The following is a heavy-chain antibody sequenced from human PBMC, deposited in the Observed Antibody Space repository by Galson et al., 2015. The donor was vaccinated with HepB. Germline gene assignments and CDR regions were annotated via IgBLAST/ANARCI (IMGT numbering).Heavy chain of an antibody. D-gene: IGHD6-13*01. CDR1: GFTFSSYA. V-gene: IGHV3-30-3*01. CDR3: ARDHIAAAGMEGVAFDI. Sequence: SLRLSCAASGFTFSSYAMHWVRQAPGKGLEWVAVISYDGSNKYYADSVKGRFTISRDNSKNTLYLQMNSLRAEDTAVYYCARDHIAAAGMEGVAFDIWDQGTMVTVSS. CDR2: ISYDGSNK. J-gene: IGHJ3*02.